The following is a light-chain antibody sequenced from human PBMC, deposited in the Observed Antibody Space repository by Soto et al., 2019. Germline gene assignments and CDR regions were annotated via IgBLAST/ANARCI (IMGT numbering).Light chain of an antibody. Sequence: EIVLTQSPGTLSLSPGERATLSCRASQSFTSRSLAWYQQKPGLAPRLLISGTSNRAAGIPDRFSGSGSGTDFTLTISRLEPEDFAVYYCQPYDSSPRTFGQGTKVEIK. V-gene: IGKV3-20*01. J-gene: IGKJ1*01. CDR3: QPYDSSPRT. CDR1: QSFTSRS. CDR2: GTS.